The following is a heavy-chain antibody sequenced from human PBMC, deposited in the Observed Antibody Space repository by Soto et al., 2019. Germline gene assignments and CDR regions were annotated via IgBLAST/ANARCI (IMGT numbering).Heavy chain of an antibody. Sequence: ASVKVSCKASGYTFTSYGISWVRQAPGQGLEWMGWISAYNGNTNYAQKLQGRVTMTTDTSTSKAYMELRSLGSDETAVYYCARSYYDILTGYYKKGSDFDYWGQGTLVTVSS. V-gene: IGHV1-18*01. D-gene: IGHD3-9*01. CDR1: GYTFTSYG. CDR2: ISAYNGNT. CDR3: ARSYYDILTGYYKKGSDFDY. J-gene: IGHJ4*02.